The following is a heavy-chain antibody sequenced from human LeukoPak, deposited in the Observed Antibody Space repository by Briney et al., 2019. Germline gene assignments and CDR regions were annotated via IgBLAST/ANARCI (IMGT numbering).Heavy chain of an antibody. J-gene: IGHJ3*02. V-gene: IGHV1-69*01. Sequence: GASVKVSCKASGGTFSSYAISWVRQAPGQGLEWMGGIIPIFGTANYAQKFQGRVTITADESTSTAYMELSSLRSEDTAVYYCASSPYYDILTGTHGAFDIWGQGTMVTVSS. CDR3: ASSPYYDILTGTHGAFDI. D-gene: IGHD3-9*01. CDR1: GGTFSSYA. CDR2: IIPIFGTA.